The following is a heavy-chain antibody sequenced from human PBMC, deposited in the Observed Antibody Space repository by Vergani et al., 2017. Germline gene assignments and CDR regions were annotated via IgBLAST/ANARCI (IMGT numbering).Heavy chain of an antibody. Sequence: EVQLLESGGGLVQPGGSLRLSCAASGFTFSSYAMSWVRQAPGKGLGWVSAISGSGGSTYYADSVKGRFTISRDNSKNTLYLQMNSLRAEDTAVYYCAKNYDILTGYLYWGQGTLVTVSS. CDR1: GFTFSSYA. D-gene: IGHD3-9*01. CDR3: AKNYDILTGYLY. J-gene: IGHJ4*02. V-gene: IGHV3-23*01. CDR2: ISGSGGST.